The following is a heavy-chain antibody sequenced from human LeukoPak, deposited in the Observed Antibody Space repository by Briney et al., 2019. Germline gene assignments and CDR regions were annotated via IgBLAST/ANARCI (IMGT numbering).Heavy chain of an antibody. Sequence: GGSLRLSCAASGFTFSSYWMSWVRQAPGKGLEWVANIKQDGSEKYYVDSVKGRFTISRDNAKNSLYLQVNSLRAEDTAVYYCARVGVGSIAAAGRRYYYGMDVWGQGTTVTVSS. CDR2: IKQDGSEK. CDR3: ARVGVGSIAAAGRRYYYGMDV. CDR1: GFTFSSYW. D-gene: IGHD6-13*01. V-gene: IGHV3-7*01. J-gene: IGHJ6*02.